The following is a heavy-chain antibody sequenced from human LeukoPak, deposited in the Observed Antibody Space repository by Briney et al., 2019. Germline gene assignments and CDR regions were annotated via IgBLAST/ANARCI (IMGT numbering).Heavy chain of an antibody. CDR3: ARAYCSSTSCFPFDY. D-gene: IGHD2-2*01. CDR2: INHSGST. CDR1: GGSFSGYY. J-gene: IGHJ4*02. Sequence: PSETLSLTCAVYGGSFSGYYWSWIRQPPGKGLEWIGEINHSGSTNYNPSLKSRVTISVDTSKNQFSLKLSSVTAADTAVYYCARAYCSSTSCFPFDYWGQGTLVTVSS. V-gene: IGHV4-34*01.